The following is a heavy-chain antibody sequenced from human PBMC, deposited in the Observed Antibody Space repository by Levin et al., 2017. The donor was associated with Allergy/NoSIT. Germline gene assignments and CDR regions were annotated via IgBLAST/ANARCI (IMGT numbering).Heavy chain of an antibody. CDR1: GFTFSSYG. V-gene: IGHV3-21*01. J-gene: IGHJ4*02. CDR2: ISSSSDYI. CDR3: ARDSKTSASIDY. Sequence: NPGGSLRLSCAASGFTFSSYGMNWVRQAPGKGLEWVSYISSSSDYIYYADSLKGRFTISRDNAKNSLYLQMNSLRAEDTAVYYCARDSKTSASIDYWGQGTLVTVSS.